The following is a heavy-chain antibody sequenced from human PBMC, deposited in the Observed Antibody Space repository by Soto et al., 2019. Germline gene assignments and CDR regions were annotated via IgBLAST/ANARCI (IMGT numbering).Heavy chain of an antibody. D-gene: IGHD3-10*01. CDR2: TYYRSKWYY. J-gene: IGHJ4*02. V-gene: IGHV6-1*01. Sequence: PSQTLSLTCAISGDSVSSNHATWDWIRQSPSRGLEWLGRTYYRSKWYYDYALSVKSRITINPDTSNNQLSLQLNSVTPDDTAVYYCARGFRGFDYWGQGTLVTVSS. CDR3: ARGFRGFDY. CDR1: GDSVSSNHAT.